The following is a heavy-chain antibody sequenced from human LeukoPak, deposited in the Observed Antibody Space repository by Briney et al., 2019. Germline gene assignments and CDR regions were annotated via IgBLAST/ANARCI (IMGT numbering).Heavy chain of an antibody. CDR3: ARDXSESREIPLDY. CDR1: GFTFSIYW. V-gene: IGHV3-7*01. CDR2: IKEDGSEK. Sequence: GGSLRLSCAASGFTFSIYWMSWVRQAPGKGLEWVANIKEDGSEKYYVDSVKGRFTISRDNAKNSLYLQMNTLRAEDTAVYYXARDXSESREIPLDYWGQGTLVTVSS. D-gene: IGHD5-24*01. J-gene: IGHJ4*02.